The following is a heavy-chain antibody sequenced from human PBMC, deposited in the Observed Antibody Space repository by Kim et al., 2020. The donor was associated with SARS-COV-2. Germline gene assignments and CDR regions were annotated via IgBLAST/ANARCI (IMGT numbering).Heavy chain of an antibody. Sequence: SETLSLTCTSSGGALRGNYWSWLRQPPGRGVEWLGFVYSSGSTNYNPSLKSRVTISIDTSKNQFSLKLTSVTAADPAVYYCARDLGTASYRRVSGAFDIWGQGTLVTVSS. CDR2: VYSSGST. CDR1: GGALRGNY. V-gene: IGHV4-59*01. D-gene: IGHD1-1*01. J-gene: IGHJ3*02. CDR3: ARDLGTASYRRVSGAFDI.